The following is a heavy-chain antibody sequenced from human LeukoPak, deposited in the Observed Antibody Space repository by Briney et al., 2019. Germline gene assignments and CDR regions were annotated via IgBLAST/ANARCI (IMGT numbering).Heavy chain of an antibody. CDR3: AKDDAWLRFGE. V-gene: IGHV3-23*01. D-gene: IGHD3-10*01. CDR2: ISPSGDIT. Sequence: GGSLRLSCAGSGFTFSSYSMNWVRQAPGKGLEWVSGISPSGDITYYADSVKGRFTISRDNSKNTLHLEVISLTAEDTAVYYCAKDDAWLRFGEWSQGTLVTVPS. J-gene: IGHJ4*02. CDR1: GFTFSSYS.